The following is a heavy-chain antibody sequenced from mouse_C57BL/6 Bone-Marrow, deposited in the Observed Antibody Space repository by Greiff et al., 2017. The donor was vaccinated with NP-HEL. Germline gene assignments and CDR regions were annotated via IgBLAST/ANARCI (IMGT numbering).Heavy chain of an antibody. D-gene: IGHD1-1*01. CDR2: IDPENGDT. CDR1: GFNIKDDY. Sequence: VQLQQSGAELVRPGASVKLSCTASGFNIKDDYMHWVKQRPEQGLEWIGWIDPENGDTEYASKFQGKATITADTSSNTAYLQLSSLTSDDTAVYYCTTDYGNSLDYWGQGTTLTVSS. CDR3: TTDYGNSLDY. J-gene: IGHJ2*01. V-gene: IGHV14-4*01.